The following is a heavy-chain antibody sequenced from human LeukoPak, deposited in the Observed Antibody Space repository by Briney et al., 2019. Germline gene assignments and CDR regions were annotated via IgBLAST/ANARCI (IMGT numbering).Heavy chain of an antibody. CDR3: AGVGVPRGYSYGQLDY. D-gene: IGHD5-18*01. V-gene: IGHV4-59*01. Sequence: PSETLSLTCTVSGGSISSYYWSWIRQPPGKGLEWIGYIYYSGSTNYNPPLKSRVTISVDTSKNQFSLKLSSVTAADTAVYYCAGVGVPRGYSYGQLDYWGQGTLVTVSS. J-gene: IGHJ4*02. CDR2: IYYSGST. CDR1: GGSISSYY.